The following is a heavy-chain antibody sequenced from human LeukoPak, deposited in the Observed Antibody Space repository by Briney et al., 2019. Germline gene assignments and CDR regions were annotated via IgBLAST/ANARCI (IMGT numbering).Heavy chain of an antibody. Sequence: GASVTVSCKASGYTFTSYGISWVRQAPGQGLEWMGWIGAYNGNTNYAQKLQGRVTMTTDTSTSTAYMELRSLRSDDTAVYYCAREALGYCSSTSCYVWFDPWGQGTLVTVSS. CDR2: IGAYNGNT. V-gene: IGHV1-18*04. J-gene: IGHJ5*02. CDR1: GYTFTSYG. CDR3: AREALGYCSSTSCYVWFDP. D-gene: IGHD2-2*01.